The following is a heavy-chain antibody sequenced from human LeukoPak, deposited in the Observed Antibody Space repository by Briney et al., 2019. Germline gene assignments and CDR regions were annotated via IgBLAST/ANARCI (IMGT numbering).Heavy chain of an antibody. J-gene: IGHJ4*02. D-gene: IGHD3-10*01. CDR3: ARGGRHTGSFGY. CDR2: INHSGST. CDR1: GGXFXXXX. Sequence: SETLSLTCAVYGGXFXXXXXXWIXXXPGKXXEXIGEINHSGSTNYNPSLKSRVTISVDTSKNQFSLKLSSVTAADTAVYYCARGGRHTGSFGYWGQGTLVTVSS. V-gene: IGHV4-34*01.